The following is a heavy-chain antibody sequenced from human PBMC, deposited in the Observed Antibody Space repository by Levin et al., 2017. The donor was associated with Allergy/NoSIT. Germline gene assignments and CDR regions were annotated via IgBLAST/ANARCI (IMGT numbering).Heavy chain of an antibody. CDR3: ATGDEGFDH. V-gene: IGHV4-39*07. Sequence: MASETLSLTCTVSGGSISSSSKYCGWVRQPPGKGLEWIASDYYSGSTYYNPSLKSRVTISVDTSKRQFSLRVNSVTAADTAVYYCATGDEGFDHWGQGTLVTVSS. CDR1: GGSISSSSKY. CDR2: DYYSGST. J-gene: IGHJ4*02.